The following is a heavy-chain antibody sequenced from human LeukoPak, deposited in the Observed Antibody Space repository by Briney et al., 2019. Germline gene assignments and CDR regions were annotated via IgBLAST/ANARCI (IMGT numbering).Heavy chain of an antibody. V-gene: IGHV3-7*01. CDR3: ATISAQTFDI. CDR1: GFTFRSHW. CDR2: IKPDGIDK. Sequence: GGSLRLSCVGSGFTFRSHWVNWVRQSPGKGLEWVTNIKPDGIDKYYVDSARGRFTVSRDNAKNSAFLQMNSLRAEDTAIYYCATISAQTFDIWGQGTLVSVSS. J-gene: IGHJ3*02. D-gene: IGHD5-24*01.